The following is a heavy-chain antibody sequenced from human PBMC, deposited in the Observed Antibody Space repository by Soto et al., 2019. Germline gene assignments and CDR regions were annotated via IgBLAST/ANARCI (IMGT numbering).Heavy chain of an antibody. J-gene: IGHJ4*02. CDR3: ASQHYYDSSGYYVVY. CDR2: IHYSGST. D-gene: IGHD3-22*01. CDR1: GGSISSNIDY. V-gene: IGHV4-39*01. Sequence: QLQLQESGPGLVKPSETLSLTCTVSGGSISSNIDYWGRIRQPPGKGLEWIGNIHYSGSTYYDSSLQSRVTISIDSSKNQFSLKLSSVTATDTAVYYCASQHYYDSSGYYVVYWGQGTLVTVSS.